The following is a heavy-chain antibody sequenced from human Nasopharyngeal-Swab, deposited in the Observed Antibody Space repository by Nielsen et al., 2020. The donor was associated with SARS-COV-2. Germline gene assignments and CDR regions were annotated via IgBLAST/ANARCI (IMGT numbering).Heavy chain of an antibody. D-gene: IGHD2-2*01. J-gene: IGHJ5*02. V-gene: IGHV4-31*02. CDR2: IYYSGST. CDR3: ARAGGVPAAMGWFDP. Sequence: RQAPGKGLEWIGYIYYSGSTYYNPSLKSRVTILVDTSKNQFSLKLSSVTAADTAVYYCARAGGVPAAMGWFDPWGQGTLVNVSS.